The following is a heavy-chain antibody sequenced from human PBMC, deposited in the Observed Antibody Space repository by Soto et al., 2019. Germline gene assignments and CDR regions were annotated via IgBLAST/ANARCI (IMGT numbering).Heavy chain of an antibody. CDR1: GFTFSSYA. V-gene: IGHV3-23*01. CDR2: ISGSGTST. CDR3: AKENTPDYGDYVDY. J-gene: IGHJ4*02. Sequence: EVQLLESGGGLVQPGGSLRLSCAASGFTFSSYAMSWVRQAPGKGLKWISSISGSGTSTYYADSVKGRFTISRDNSKNTMYLQMNSLRAEDTALYFCAKENTPDYGDYVDYLGQGTLVTVSS. D-gene: IGHD4-17*01.